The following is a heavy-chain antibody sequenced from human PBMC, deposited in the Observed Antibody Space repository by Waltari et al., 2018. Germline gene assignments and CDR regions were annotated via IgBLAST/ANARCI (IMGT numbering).Heavy chain of an antibody. Sequence: EVQLVESGGGLVQPGRSLRLSCAASGFTFDDYAMHWVRHAPGKGLEWVSGISWNSGSIGYADSVKGRFTISRDNAKNSLYLQMNSLRAEDTALYYCAKGGGGEDYYYYYMDVWGKGTTVTVSS. V-gene: IGHV3-9*01. CDR2: ISWNSGSI. CDR1: GFTFDDYA. D-gene: IGHD2-21*01. CDR3: AKGGGGEDYYYYYMDV. J-gene: IGHJ6*03.